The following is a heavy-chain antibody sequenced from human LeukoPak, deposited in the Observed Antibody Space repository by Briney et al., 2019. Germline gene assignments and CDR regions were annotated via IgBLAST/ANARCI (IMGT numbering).Heavy chain of an antibody. Sequence: PGGSLRLSCAASGFMFNTFAIHWVRQAPGKGLEWLAVMSYDEKNKYYADSVKGRFTISRDNIKHTLYLQMSSLRSEDTAVYYCTRDGDTAVRGVNFDYWGQGTLVTVSS. CDR1: GFMFNTFA. CDR3: TRDGDTAVRGVNFDY. V-gene: IGHV3-30*04. D-gene: IGHD3-10*01. J-gene: IGHJ4*02. CDR2: MSYDEKNK.